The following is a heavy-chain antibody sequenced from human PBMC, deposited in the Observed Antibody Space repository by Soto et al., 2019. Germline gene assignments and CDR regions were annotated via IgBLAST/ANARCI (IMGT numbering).Heavy chain of an antibody. CDR3: ARVRCCSTSCLRVAY. D-gene: IGHD2-2*01. V-gene: IGHV4-31*03. CDR2: IYYSGNT. CDR1: GGSISSSGYY. J-gene: IGHJ4*02. Sequence: QVQLQESGPGLVKPSQTLSLTCTVSGGSISSSGYYWSRIRQHPGEGLEWIGYIYYSGNTHYNPALRSRVIRSLIPSKNQFSLKLNSVSAADTAVYYCARVRCCSTSCLRVAYWGQGTLVTVSS.